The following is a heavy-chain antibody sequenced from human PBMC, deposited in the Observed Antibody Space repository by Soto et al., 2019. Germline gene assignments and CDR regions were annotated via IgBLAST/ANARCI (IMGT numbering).Heavy chain of an antibody. V-gene: IGHV1-18*01. CDR1: GYTFTSYG. CDR2: ISAYNGNT. D-gene: IGHD3-3*01. J-gene: IGHJ4*02. Sequence: QVQLVQSGAEVKKPGASVKVSCKASGYTFTSYGISWVRQAPGQGLEWMGWISAYNGNTNYAQKLQGRVTMTTDTSTSTAYMELRSLRSDDTAVYYCARAALPPSDFWSGEKNLDYWGQGTLVTVSS. CDR3: ARAALPPSDFWSGEKNLDY.